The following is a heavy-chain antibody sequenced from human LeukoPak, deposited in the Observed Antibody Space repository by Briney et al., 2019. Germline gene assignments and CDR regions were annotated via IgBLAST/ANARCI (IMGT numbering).Heavy chain of an antibody. V-gene: IGHV4-30-4*01. Sequence: PSETLSLTCTVSGGSISSGDFYWSWIRQPPGKGLEWIGYIYYSGSTYYNPSLKSRVTMSVDTSKNHFSLKLSSVTAADTAVYYCGGTDRSGEGGYFDYWGQGTLVTVSS. J-gene: IGHJ4*02. CDR1: GGSISSGDFY. CDR2: IYYSGST. D-gene: IGHD3-22*01. CDR3: GGTDRSGEGGYFDY.